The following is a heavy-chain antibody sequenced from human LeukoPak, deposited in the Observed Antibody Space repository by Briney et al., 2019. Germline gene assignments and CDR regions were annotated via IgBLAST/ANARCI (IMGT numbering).Heavy chain of an antibody. Sequence: GGSLRLSCAASGFTFSLYAMSWVRQAPGKGLEWVSTITGSGGSTYYADSVRGRFTISRDNSKNTLYLQMISLRAEDTAVYYCAKGGGSSWYYFDYWGQGTLVTVSS. CDR1: GFTFSLYA. CDR2: ITGSGGST. J-gene: IGHJ4*02. V-gene: IGHV3-23*01. CDR3: AKGGGSSWYYFDY. D-gene: IGHD6-13*01.